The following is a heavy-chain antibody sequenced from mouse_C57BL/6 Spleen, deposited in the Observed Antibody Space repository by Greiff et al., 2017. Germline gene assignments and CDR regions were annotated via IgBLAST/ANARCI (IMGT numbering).Heavy chain of an antibody. V-gene: IGHV3-6*01. J-gene: IGHJ3*01. D-gene: IGHD1-1*01. CDR2: ISYDGSN. Sequence: EVKLMESGPGLVKPSQSLSLTCSVTGYSITSGYYWNWIRQFPGNKLEWMGYISYDGSNNYNPSLKNRISITRDTSKNQFFLKLNSVTTEDTATYYCATYGSRAYWGQGTLATVSA. CDR3: ATYGSRAY. CDR1: GYSITSGYY.